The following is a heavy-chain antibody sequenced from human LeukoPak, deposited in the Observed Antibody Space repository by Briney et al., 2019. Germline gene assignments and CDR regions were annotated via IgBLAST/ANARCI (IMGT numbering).Heavy chain of an antibody. CDR1: GYTFTGY. CDR2: INPKSGGT. J-gene: IGHJ5*02. CDR3: VRDDDSNCYDP. Sequence: EASVKVSCKASGYTFTGYIHWVRQAPGQGLEWMGEINPKSGGTAYAQRFQGRVTMTRDTSISTVYVELRSLRSDDTAMYYCVRDDDSNCYDPWGQGTPVTVSS. D-gene: IGHD2-21*01. V-gene: IGHV1-2*02.